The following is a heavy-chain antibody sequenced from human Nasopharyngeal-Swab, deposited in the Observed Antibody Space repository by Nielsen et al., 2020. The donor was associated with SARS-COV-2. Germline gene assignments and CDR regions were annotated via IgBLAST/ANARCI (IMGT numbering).Heavy chain of an antibody. CDR2: IYYSGAT. CDR3: ARSTYCGGDCQNYFDY. CDR1: GGSILSSTYY. J-gene: IGHJ4*02. D-gene: IGHD2-21*02. Sequence: SETLSLTCTVSGGSILSSTYYWGWIRQPPGKGLEWIGRIYYSGATYYNPPLKNRLTMSADMSKNQFSLKLSSVTAADTAVYYCARSTYCGGDCQNYFDYWGQGTLVTVSS. V-gene: IGHV4-39*01.